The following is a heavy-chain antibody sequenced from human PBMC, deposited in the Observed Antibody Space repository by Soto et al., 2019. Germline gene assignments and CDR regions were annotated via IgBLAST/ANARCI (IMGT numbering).Heavy chain of an antibody. V-gene: IGHV4-61*01. CDR1: GGSVSSPTYY. Sequence: QVQLQESRPGLVKPSETLSLTCTVSGGSVSSPTYYWSWIGQPPGKVLEWIGYMYYSGSTNYNPSLKSRVTISLDTAKNQFSLKLSYVTAADTDVYYWAGGRGHVNSWFDPWGQGTIVTFSS. CDR3: AGGRGHVNSWFDP. CDR2: MYYSGST. J-gene: IGHJ5*02. D-gene: IGHD3-10*01.